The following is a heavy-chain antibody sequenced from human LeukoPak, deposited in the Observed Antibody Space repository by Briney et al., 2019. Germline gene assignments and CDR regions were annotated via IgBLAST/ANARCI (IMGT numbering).Heavy chain of an antibody. J-gene: IGHJ4*02. V-gene: IGHV4-39*01. CDR1: GGSISSSSYY. CDR2: IYYSGST. Sequence: PSETLSLTCTVSGGSISSSSYYWGWIRQPPGKGLEWIGSIYYSGSTYYNPSLKSRVTISVDTSKNQFSLKLSSVTAADTAVYYCARQKGYSSGWYFDYWGQGTLVTVSS. CDR3: ARQKGYSSGWYFDY. D-gene: IGHD6-19*01.